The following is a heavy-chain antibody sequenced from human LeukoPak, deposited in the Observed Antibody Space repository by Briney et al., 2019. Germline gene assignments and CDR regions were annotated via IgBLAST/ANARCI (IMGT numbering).Heavy chain of an antibody. CDR1: GGTFSSYA. Sequence: ASVKVSCKASGGTFSSYAISWVRQAPGQGLEWMGGIIPIFGTANYAQKFQGRVTITADESTSTAYMELSSLRSEDTAVYYCASSKNPYCSSTSCYEGYYGMDVWGQGTTVPVSS. D-gene: IGHD2-2*01. J-gene: IGHJ6*02. V-gene: IGHV1-69*13. CDR2: IIPIFGTA. CDR3: ASSKNPYCSSTSCYEGYYGMDV.